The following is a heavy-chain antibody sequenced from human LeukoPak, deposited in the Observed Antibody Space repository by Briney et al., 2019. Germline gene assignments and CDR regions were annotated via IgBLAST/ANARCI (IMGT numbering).Heavy chain of an antibody. J-gene: IGHJ4*02. CDR1: GFTFSSYS. V-gene: IGHV3-7*03. CDR3: AIQNKYSYGSDY. CDR2: IKRDGSVI. Sequence: GGSLRLSCAASGFTFSSYSMNWVRQAPGKGLEWVANIKRDGSVIHYVDSVKGRFTISRDNAKNSLFLQMNSLRAEDTAVYYCAIQNKYSYGSDYWGQGTLVTVSS. D-gene: IGHD5-18*01.